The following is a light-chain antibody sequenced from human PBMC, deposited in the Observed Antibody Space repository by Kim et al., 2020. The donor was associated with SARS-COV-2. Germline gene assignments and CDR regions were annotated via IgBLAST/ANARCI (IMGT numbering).Light chain of an antibody. CDR2: DAS. J-gene: IGKJ4*02. CDR1: QSVSNNY. Sequence: EIVLTQSPGTLSLSPGERATLSCRASQSVSNNYLAWYQQKPGQTPRLLIYDASSRTTGIPVRFSGSGSGADFTLTISRLEPEDFAVYHCQQYGGLPFAFGGETKVDI. CDR3: QQYGGLPFA. V-gene: IGKV3-20*01.